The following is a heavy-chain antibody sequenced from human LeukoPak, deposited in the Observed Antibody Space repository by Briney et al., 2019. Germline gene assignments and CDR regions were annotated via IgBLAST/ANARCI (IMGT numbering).Heavy chain of an antibody. CDR3: AGEALDYSSSPPDY. Sequence: GGSLRLSCAASGFTFSSYGMHWVRQAPGKGLEWVAVIWYDGSNKYYADSVKGRFTISRDNSKNTLYLQMNSLRAEDTAVYYGAGEALDYSSSPPDYGGQGTLVTVSS. D-gene: IGHD6-6*01. CDR1: GFTFSSYG. CDR2: IWYDGSNK. V-gene: IGHV3-33*01. J-gene: IGHJ4*02.